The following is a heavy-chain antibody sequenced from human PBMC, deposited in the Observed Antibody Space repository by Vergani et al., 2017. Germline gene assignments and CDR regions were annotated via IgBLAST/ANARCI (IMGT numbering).Heavy chain of an antibody. Sequence: QVQLQESGPGLVKPSETLSLTCTVSGGSISSYYWSWIRQPPGKGLEWIGYIYYSGSTNYNPSLKSRVTISVDTSKNPFSLKLSSVTAADTAVYYCARGGYSYGLTFDYWGQGTLVTVSS. CDR2: IYYSGST. CDR3: ARGGYSYGLTFDY. D-gene: IGHD5-18*01. V-gene: IGHV4-59*01. J-gene: IGHJ4*02. CDR1: GGSISSYY.